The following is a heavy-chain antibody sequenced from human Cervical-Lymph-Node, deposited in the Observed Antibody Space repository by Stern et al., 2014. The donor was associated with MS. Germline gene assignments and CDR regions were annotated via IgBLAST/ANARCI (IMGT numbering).Heavy chain of an antibody. D-gene: IGHD4-17*01. J-gene: IGHJ6*02. CDR3: ASPLTATSVPFGYYGMDV. Sequence: VQLVESGAEVKKPGSSVKVSCKASGGTFSNYATSWVRQAPGQGLEWVGGIVPRFGKPNYAQKFQGRVTITADESTSTAYMDLSSLRSEDTAVYYCASPLTATSVPFGYYGMDVWGQGTTVTVS. V-gene: IGHV1-69*01. CDR1: GGTFSNYA. CDR2: IVPRFGKP.